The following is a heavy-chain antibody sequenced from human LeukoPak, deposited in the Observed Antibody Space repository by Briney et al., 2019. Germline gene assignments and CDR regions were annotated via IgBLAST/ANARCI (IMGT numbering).Heavy chain of an antibody. V-gene: IGHV3-7*01. D-gene: IGHD6-19*01. CDR3: ARSPAVPGFVSVDY. CDR2: IKQDGSEK. J-gene: IGHJ4*02. CDR1: GFTFGSYW. Sequence: GGSLRLSCAASGFTFGSYWMSWVRQAPGKGLEWVANIKQDGSEKFYVDSVKGRFTISRDNAKNSLYLEMNSLRAEDTAVYFCARSPAVPGFVSVDYWGQGTLVTVSS.